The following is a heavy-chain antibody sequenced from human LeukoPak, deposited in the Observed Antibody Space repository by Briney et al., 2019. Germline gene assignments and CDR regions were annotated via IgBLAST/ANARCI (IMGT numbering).Heavy chain of an antibody. J-gene: IGHJ5*01. Sequence: GGSLRLSCAASGFTFSSYGMHWVRQAPGKGLEWVAVISYDGSNKYYADSVKGRFTISRDNSKNTLYLQMNSLRAEDTAVYYCARLVGAAWFDSWGQGTLVTVSS. D-gene: IGHD1-26*01. CDR3: ARLVGAAWFDS. V-gene: IGHV3-30*19. CDR1: GFTFSSYG. CDR2: ISYDGSNK.